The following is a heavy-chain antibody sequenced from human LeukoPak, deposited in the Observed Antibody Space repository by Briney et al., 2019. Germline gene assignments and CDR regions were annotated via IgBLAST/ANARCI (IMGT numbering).Heavy chain of an antibody. CDR3: ARAGLYPPETIVVVPAAPYYGMDV. V-gene: IGHV1-46*01. CDR2: INPSGGST. D-gene: IGHD2-2*01. J-gene: IGHJ6*02. Sequence: ASVKVSCKASGYTFTGYYMHWVRQAPGQGLEWMGIINPSGGSTSYAQKFQGRVTMSRDTSTSTVYMELSSLRSEDTAVYYCARAGLYPPETIVVVPAAPYYGMDVWGQGTTVTVSS. CDR1: GYTFTGYY.